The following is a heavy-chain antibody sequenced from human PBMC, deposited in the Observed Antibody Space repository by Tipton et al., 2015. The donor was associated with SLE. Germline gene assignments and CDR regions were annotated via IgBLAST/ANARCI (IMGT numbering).Heavy chain of an antibody. CDR1: GGSISGTYY. J-gene: IGHJ2*01. CDR2: IHTSGST. CDR3: ARQSPTTLYWYFDL. Sequence: TLSLTCTVSGGSISGTYYWNWIRQSAGKGLEWIGRIHTSGSTYYNPSLKSRVTISVDTSKNQFSLTLTSVTAADTAFYYCARQSPTTLYWYFDLWGRGTLVTVSS. V-gene: IGHV4-61*02. D-gene: IGHD4-11*01.